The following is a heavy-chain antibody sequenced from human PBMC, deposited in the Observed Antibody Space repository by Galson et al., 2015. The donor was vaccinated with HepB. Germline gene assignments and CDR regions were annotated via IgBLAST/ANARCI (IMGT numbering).Heavy chain of an antibody. Sequence: SVKVSCKASGYTFTSYGISWVRQAPGQGLEWMGIINPSGGSTSYAQKFQGRVTMTRDTSTSTVYMELSSLRSEDTAVYYCASGNANYDGSGYSNDYWGQGTLVTVSS. J-gene: IGHJ4*02. CDR3: ASGNANYDGSGYSNDY. D-gene: IGHD3-22*01. V-gene: IGHV1-46*01. CDR2: INPSGGST. CDR1: GYTFTSYG.